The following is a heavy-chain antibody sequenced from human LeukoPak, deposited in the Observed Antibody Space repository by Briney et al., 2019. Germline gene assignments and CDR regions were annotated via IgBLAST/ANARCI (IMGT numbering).Heavy chain of an antibody. CDR1: GGSMRSYY. J-gene: IGHJ4*02. V-gene: IGHV4-59*12. D-gene: IGHD6-19*01. CDR3: ARTKSGWYYSDY. Sequence: PSETLSLTCTVSGGSMRSYYWSWIRQPPGKGLELIGYVYYSGTANYNPSLESRVTILVDTSKNQFSLNLSSVTAADTAVYYCARTKSGWYYSDYWGQGTLVSVCS. CDR2: VYYSGTA.